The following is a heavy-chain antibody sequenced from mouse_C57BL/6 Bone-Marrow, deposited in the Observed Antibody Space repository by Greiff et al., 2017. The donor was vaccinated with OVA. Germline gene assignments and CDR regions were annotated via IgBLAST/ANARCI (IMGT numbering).Heavy chain of an antibody. D-gene: IGHD2-1*01. J-gene: IGHJ2*01. Sequence: EVQLQESGAELVRPGASVKLSCTASGFNIKDDYMHWVKQRPEQGLEWIGWIDPENGDTEYASKFQGKATITADTSSNTSYLQLSSLTSEDTAVYYCPSYGSFDYWGQGTTLTVSS. CDR3: PSYGSFDY. CDR2: IDPENGDT. V-gene: IGHV14-4*01. CDR1: GFNIKDDY.